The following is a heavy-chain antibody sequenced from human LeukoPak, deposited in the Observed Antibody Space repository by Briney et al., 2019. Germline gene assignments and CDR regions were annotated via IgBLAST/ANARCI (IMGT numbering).Heavy chain of an antibody. CDR1: GGSFSGYY. J-gene: IGHJ3*02. V-gene: IGHV4-34*01. CDR3: ARPHDSSGYYYGLGYAFDI. D-gene: IGHD3-22*01. CDR2: INHSGST. Sequence: SETLSLTCAVYGGSFSGYYWSWIRQPPGKGLEWIGEINHSGSTNYNPSLKSRVTISVDTSKNQFSLKLSSVTAADTAVYYCARPHDSSGYYYGLGYAFDIWGQGTMVTVSS.